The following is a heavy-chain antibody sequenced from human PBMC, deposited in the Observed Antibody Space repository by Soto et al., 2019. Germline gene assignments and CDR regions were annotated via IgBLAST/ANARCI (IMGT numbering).Heavy chain of an antibody. Sequence: GGSLRLSCAASGFTFSSYAMSWARQAPGKGLEWVSAISGSGGSTYYADSVKGRFTISRDNSKNTLYLQMNSLRAEDTAVYYCAKDLRHGSGSYNYWGQGTLVTVSS. J-gene: IGHJ4*02. D-gene: IGHD3-10*01. CDR1: GFTFSSYA. CDR3: AKDLRHGSGSYNY. CDR2: ISGSGGST. V-gene: IGHV3-23*01.